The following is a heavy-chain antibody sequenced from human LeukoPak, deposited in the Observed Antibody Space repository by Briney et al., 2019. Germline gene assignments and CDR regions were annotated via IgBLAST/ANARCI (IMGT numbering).Heavy chain of an antibody. V-gene: IGHV1-69*04. CDR2: IIPILGIA. CDR3: ASIGRNQDIPED. J-gene: IGHJ4*02. D-gene: IGHD2-15*01. Sequence: GASVKVSCKASGGTFSSYATSWVRQAPGQGLEWMGRIIPILGIANYALKFQGRVTITADKSTSTAYMELSSLRSEDTAVYYCASIGRNQDIPEDWGQGTLVTVSS. CDR1: GGTFSSYA.